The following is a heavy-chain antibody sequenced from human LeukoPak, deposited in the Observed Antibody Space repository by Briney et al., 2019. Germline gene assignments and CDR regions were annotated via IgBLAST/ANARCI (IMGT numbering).Heavy chain of an antibody. Sequence: PGGSLRLSCAASGFTFSSYGMHWVRQAPGKGLEWVAFIRYDGSNKYYADSVEGRFTISRDNSKNTLYLQMNSLRAEDTAVYYCAKLGGYSGYDPRIAAAGYFDYWGRGTLVTVSS. D-gene: IGHD5-12*01. J-gene: IGHJ4*02. CDR1: GFTFSSYG. CDR3: AKLGGYSGYDPRIAAAGYFDY. V-gene: IGHV3-30*02. CDR2: IRYDGSNK.